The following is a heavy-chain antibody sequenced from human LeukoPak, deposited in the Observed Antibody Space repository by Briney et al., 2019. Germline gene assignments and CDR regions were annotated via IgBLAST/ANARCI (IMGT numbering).Heavy chain of an antibody. J-gene: IGHJ4*02. CDR3: AREGAGDSGRFRSYFDH. V-gene: IGHV3-23*01. Sequence: GGSLRLSCEDSGLTFSSFAMSWVRQAPGKGLEWVSGVGNSGGGRCYADSVQGRFTISRDNSKSTLYLQMTSLRVEDTAIYYCAREGAGDSGRFRSYFDHWGQGILVTVSS. D-gene: IGHD1-26*01. CDR1: GLTFSSFA. CDR2: VGNSGGGR.